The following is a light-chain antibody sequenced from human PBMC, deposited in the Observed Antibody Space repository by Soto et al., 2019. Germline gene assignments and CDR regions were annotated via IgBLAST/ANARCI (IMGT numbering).Light chain of an antibody. V-gene: IGLV8-61*01. Sequence: QTVVTQEPSFSVSPGRTVTLTCGLSSGSVSTSYYPSWYQLTPCQAPRTLIYSTNTRSSGVPNRFSGYILENKAALTITGAQADDESDYYCVLYMGTGISVFGGRTKLTVL. CDR1: SGSVSTSYY. J-gene: IGLJ3*02. CDR3: VLYMGTGISV. CDR2: STN.